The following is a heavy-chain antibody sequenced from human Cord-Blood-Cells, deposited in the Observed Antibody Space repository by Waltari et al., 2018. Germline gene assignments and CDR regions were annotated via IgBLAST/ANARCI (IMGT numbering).Heavy chain of an antibody. CDR3: ARVDKTTVTTDY. J-gene: IGHJ4*02. D-gene: IGHD4-17*01. Sequence: QVQLVQSGAEVKKPGASVKVSCKASGYTFTGYYMHWVRQAPGQGLEWMGWINPSSGGTNYAQKFQGRVTMTRDTSISTAYMELSRLRSDDTAVYYCARVDKTTVTTDYWGQGTLVTVSS. V-gene: IGHV1-2*02. CDR1: GYTFTGYY. CDR2: INPSSGGT.